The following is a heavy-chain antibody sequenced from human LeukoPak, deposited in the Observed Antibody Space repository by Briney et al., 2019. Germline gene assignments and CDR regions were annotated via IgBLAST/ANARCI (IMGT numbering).Heavy chain of an antibody. CDR2: IYTSGST. CDR3: ARDAPNSSSWEENYYYYMDV. Sequence: TSETLSLTCTVSGGSISSYYWSWIRQPAGKGLEWIGRIYTSGSTNYNPSLKSRVTMSVDTSKNQFSLKLSSVTAADTAVYYCARDAPNSSSWEENYYYYMDVWGKGTTVTVSS. V-gene: IGHV4-4*07. J-gene: IGHJ6*03. CDR1: GGSISSYY. D-gene: IGHD6-13*01.